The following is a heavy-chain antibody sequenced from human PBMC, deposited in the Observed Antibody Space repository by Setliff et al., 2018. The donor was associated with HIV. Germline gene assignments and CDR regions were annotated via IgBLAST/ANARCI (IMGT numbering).Heavy chain of an antibody. Sequence: PSETLSLTCTVSGGSISSSSYYWGWIRQPPGKGLEWIGSIYHSGRTYHNPSLKSRVTISVDTSKNQFSLKLSSVTAADTAVYFCARVTWIQLWLGWFDPWGQGTLVTVSS. CDR2: IYHSGRT. J-gene: IGHJ5*02. CDR3: ARVTWIQLWLGWFDP. CDR1: GGSISSSSYY. D-gene: IGHD5-18*01. V-gene: IGHV4-39*07.